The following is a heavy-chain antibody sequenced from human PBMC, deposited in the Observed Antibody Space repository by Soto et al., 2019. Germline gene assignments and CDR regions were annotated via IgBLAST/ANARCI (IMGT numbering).Heavy chain of an antibody. Sequence: ASVKVSCKASGYNFSDYYIHWVRQAPGQGLEWLGWVSPKSGGTNYAQKFKGRVTMTRDTSSNTVYMDLSGLKSDATAVFYCAREISGGGTLNWFDPWGQGTLVTVSS. CDR1: GYNFSDYY. CDR3: AREISGGGTLNWFDP. V-gene: IGHV1-2*02. CDR2: VSPKSGGT. J-gene: IGHJ5*02. D-gene: IGHD2-8*02.